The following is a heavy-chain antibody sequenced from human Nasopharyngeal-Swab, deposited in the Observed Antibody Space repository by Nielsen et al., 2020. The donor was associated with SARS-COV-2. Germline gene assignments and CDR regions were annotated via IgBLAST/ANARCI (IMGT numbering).Heavy chain of an antibody. CDR2: FDPEDGET. CDR3: ATGAAAGTQNWFDP. CDR1: GYTITELS. V-gene: IGHV1-24*01. J-gene: IGHJ5*02. D-gene: IGHD6-13*01. Sequence: ASVKVSCKVSGYTITELSMHWVRQAPGKGLEWMGGFDPEDGETIYAQKFQGRVTMTEDTSTDTAYMELSSLRSEDTAVYYCATGAAAGTQNWFDPWGQGTLVTVSS.